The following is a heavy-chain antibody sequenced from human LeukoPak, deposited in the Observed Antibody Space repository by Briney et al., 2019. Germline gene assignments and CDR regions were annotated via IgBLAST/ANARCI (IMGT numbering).Heavy chain of an antibody. D-gene: IGHD2-2*01. Sequence: GGSLRLSCAASGFTFSSYSMNWVRQAPGKGLEGVSYISSSSSTIYYADSVKDRFTISRDNAKNSLYLQMNSLRAEDTAVYYCARAPSLYCSSTSCYDYYYYYMDVWGKGTTVTVSS. V-gene: IGHV3-48*04. CDR3: ARAPSLYCSSTSCYDYYYYYMDV. CDR2: ISSSSSTI. CDR1: GFTFSSYS. J-gene: IGHJ6*03.